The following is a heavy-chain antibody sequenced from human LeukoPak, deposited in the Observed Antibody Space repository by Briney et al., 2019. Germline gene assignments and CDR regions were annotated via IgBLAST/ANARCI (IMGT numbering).Heavy chain of an antibody. D-gene: IGHD3-10*01. CDR1: GGSLSHYY. CDR2: INHSGST. J-gene: IGHJ5*02. V-gene: IGHV4-34*01. Sequence: SETLSLTCAVYGGSLSHYYWSWIRQPPGKGLEWIGEINHSGSTNYNPSLKSRVTISVDMSKDQFSLELTSVTAADTAVYYCARGPASGSNFAWFDPWGQGTLVTVSS. CDR3: ARGPASGSNFAWFDP.